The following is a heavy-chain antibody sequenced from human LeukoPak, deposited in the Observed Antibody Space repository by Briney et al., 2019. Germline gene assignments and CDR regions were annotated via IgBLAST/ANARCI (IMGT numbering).Heavy chain of an antibody. Sequence: MASETLSLTCAVSGGSISSGGYSWSWIRQPSGKGLEWIGYIYHSGSTYYNPSLKSRVTISVDRSKNQFSLKLSSVTAADTAVYYCASSSPFTVTGPPHYFDYWGQGTLVTVSS. CDR3: ASSSPFTVTGPPHYFDY. D-gene: IGHD4-17*01. J-gene: IGHJ4*02. CDR1: GGSISSGGYS. CDR2: IYHSGST. V-gene: IGHV4-30-2*01.